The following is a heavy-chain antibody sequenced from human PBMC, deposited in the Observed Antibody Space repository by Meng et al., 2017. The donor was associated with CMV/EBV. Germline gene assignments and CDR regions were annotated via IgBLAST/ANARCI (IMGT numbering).Heavy chain of an antibody. Sequence: SETLSLTCTVSGGSISSISYYWGWIRQPPGMGLEWVGSIYYSGSTYYNPSLKSRVSISVDTSKNQFSLKLNSVTAADTAVYYCARRNDFWSGYLNWGQGTLVTVSS. CDR2: IYYSGST. CDR1: GGSISSISYY. D-gene: IGHD3-3*01. CDR3: ARRNDFWSGYLN. J-gene: IGHJ4*02. V-gene: IGHV4-39*01.